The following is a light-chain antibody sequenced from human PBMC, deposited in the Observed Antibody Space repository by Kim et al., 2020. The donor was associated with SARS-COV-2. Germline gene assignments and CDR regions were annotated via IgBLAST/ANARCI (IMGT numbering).Light chain of an antibody. CDR2: DAS. CDR3: QQYDGLPPT. V-gene: IGKV1-33*01. CDR1: QGVGKY. Sequence: ASVGDRVNITCQASQGVGKYLNWYQVKPGKAPKLLIQDASNLYTGVPSRFRGRRSGTLFSFTITSLQPEDIASYYCQQYDGLPPTFGGGTKVDIK. J-gene: IGKJ4*01.